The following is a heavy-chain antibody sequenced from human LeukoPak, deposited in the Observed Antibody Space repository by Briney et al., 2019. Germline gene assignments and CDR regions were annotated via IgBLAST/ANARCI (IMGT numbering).Heavy chain of an antibody. CDR3: ARHPDSVGAFDY. CDR1: GFTYTDYS. CDR2: IYTSEIT. V-gene: IGHV4-4*09. J-gene: IGHJ4*02. Sequence: PGGSLRLSCSASGFTYTDYSMSWIRQPPGKGLEWIGYIYTSEITNYNPSLKSRVTISVNTSKNQFSLKLSSVTAADTAVYYCARHPDSVGAFDYWGQGTLVTVSS. D-gene: IGHD1-26*01.